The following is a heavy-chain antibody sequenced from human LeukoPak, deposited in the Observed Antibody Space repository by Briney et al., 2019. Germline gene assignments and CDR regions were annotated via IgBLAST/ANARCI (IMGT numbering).Heavy chain of an antibody. Sequence: SETLSLTCTVSGGSISSGGYYWSWIRQHPGKGPEWIGYIYYSGSTYYNPSLKSRVTISVDTSKNQFSLKLSSVTAADTAVYYCAREVKYCSGGSCYEGNWYFDLWGRGTLVTVSS. CDR1: GGSISSGGYY. CDR2: IYYSGST. CDR3: AREVKYCSGGSCYEGNWYFDL. J-gene: IGHJ2*01. D-gene: IGHD2-15*01. V-gene: IGHV4-31*03.